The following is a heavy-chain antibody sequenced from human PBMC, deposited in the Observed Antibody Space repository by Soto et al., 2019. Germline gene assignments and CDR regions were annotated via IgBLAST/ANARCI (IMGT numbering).Heavy chain of an antibody. J-gene: IGHJ6*02. CDR2: IIPIYGTA. Sequence: QVQLVQSGAEVKKPGSSVKVSCKASGGTFSSFTISWVRQAPGQGLEWMGGIIPIYGTANYAQKFQGRVTITADASTRTAYMGRSSLRSEDTAVYYCAKDRRADWESYYYYAMDVWGQGTTVTVSS. CDR3: AKDRRADWESYYYYAMDV. D-gene: IGHD1-26*01. CDR1: GGTFSSFT. V-gene: IGHV1-69*01.